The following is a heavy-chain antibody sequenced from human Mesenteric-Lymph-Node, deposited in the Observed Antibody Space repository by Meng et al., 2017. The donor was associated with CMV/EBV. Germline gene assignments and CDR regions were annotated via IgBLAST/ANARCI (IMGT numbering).Heavy chain of an antibody. CDR3: VREYQAYGDYLNWFDP. Sequence: GSVSRGSYHWNWIRQPPGKGLEWIGNIYYSGTTNYNPSLKSRVTISVDTSKNQFSLKLRSVTAADTAVYYCVREYQAYGDYLNWFDPWGQGTLVTVSS. CDR2: IYYSGTT. V-gene: IGHV4-61*01. CDR1: GSVSRGSYH. D-gene: IGHD4-17*01. J-gene: IGHJ5*02.